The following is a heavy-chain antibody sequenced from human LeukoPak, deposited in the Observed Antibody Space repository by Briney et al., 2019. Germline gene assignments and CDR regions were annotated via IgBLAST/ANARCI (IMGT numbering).Heavy chain of an antibody. CDR1: AYTFTGYY. D-gene: IGHD6-6*01. J-gene: IGHJ4*02. CDR3: ARRIAARPYGY. CDR2: INPNSGGT. V-gene: IGHV1-2*02. Sequence: ASVKVSCKASAYTFTGYYMHWVRQAPGQGLEWMGWINPNSGGTNYAQKFQGRVTMTRDTSINTAYMELSRLRSDDTAVYYCARRIAARPYGYWGQGTLVTVSS.